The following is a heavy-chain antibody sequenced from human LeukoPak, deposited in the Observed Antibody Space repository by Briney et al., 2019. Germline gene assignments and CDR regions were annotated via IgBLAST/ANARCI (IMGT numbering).Heavy chain of an antibody. Sequence: PSETLSLTCTVSGGSVSFYYWSWIRQPPGKGLEWLGYIYYSGSTNYNPSLKSRVTISVDTSKSQFSLKLTSVTAADTAVYYCARGRGGFDYWGQGTLVTVSS. CDR1: GGSVSFYY. CDR3: ARGRGGFDY. V-gene: IGHV4-59*02. J-gene: IGHJ4*02. CDR2: IYYSGST.